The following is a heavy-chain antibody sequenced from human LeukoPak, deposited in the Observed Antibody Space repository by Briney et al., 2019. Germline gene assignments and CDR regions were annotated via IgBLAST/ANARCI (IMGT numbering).Heavy chain of an antibody. CDR2: ISNSGSI. J-gene: IGHJ6*04. CDR1: GGSISYYY. CDR3: ARDSRSSSWPFYYGIDV. Sequence: KPSETLSLTCTVSGGSISYYYWSWIRQPPGKGLEWIGYISNSGSINCNPSLKSRVTISLDTSKTQFSLRLSSVTAADTAVYYCARDSRSSSWPFYYGIDVWGKGTRSPSPQ. V-gene: IGHV4-59*01. D-gene: IGHD6-13*01.